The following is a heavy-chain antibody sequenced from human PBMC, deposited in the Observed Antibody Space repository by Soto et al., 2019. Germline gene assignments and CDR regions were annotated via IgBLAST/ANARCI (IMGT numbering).Heavy chain of an antibody. CDR2: IIPIFGTA. J-gene: IGHJ6*02. V-gene: IGHV1-69*13. Sequence: SVKVSCKASGGTFSSYAISWVRQAPGQGLEWMGGIIPIFGTANYAQKFQGRVTITADESTSTAYMELSSLRSEDTAVYYCARDPVVVVAATLYYYYGMDVWGQGTTVTAP. D-gene: IGHD2-15*01. CDR3: ARDPVVVVAATLYYYYGMDV. CDR1: GGTFSSYA.